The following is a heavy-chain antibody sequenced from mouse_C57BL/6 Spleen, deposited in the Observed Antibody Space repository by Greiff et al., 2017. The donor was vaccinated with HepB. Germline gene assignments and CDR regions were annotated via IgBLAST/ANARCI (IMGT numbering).Heavy chain of an antibody. CDR3: ATTVPRFAY. CDR1: GYTFTGYW. J-gene: IGHJ3*01. CDR2: ILPGSGST. V-gene: IGHV1-9*01. D-gene: IGHD1-1*01. Sequence: QVQLQLSGAELMKPGASVKLSCKATGYTFTGYWIEWVKQRPGHGLEWIGEILPGSGSTNYNEKFKGKATFTADTSSNTAYMQLSSLATEDSAIYYCATTVPRFAYWGQGTLVTVSA.